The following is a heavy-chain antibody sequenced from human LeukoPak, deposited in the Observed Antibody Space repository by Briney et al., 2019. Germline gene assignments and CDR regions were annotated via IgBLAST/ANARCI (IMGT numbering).Heavy chain of an antibody. CDR1: GFTFSNAW. D-gene: IGHD3-22*01. CDR2: ISGSGGST. V-gene: IGHV3-23*01. Sequence: GGSLRLSCAASGFTFSNAWMNWVRQAPGKGLEWVSAISGSGGSTYYADSVKGRFTISRDNSKNTLYLQMNSLRAEDTAVYYCAKDLEVAYYYDSSGYSHWGQGTLVTVSS. J-gene: IGHJ4*02. CDR3: AKDLEVAYYYDSSGYSH.